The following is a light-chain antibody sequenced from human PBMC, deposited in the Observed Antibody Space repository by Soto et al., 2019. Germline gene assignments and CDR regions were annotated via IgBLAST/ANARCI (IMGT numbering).Light chain of an antibody. J-gene: IGKJ2*01. Sequence: EIVLTQSPGTLSLSPGEGATLSCRASQSVTSSYLAWYQKKPGQAPRLLIYGASNRANGIPDRFSGSGSGTDFTLTISNLEPEDFAVYYCKQYGSSPYTFGQGTKLEIK. V-gene: IGKV3-20*01. CDR2: GAS. CDR1: QSVTSSY. CDR3: KQYGSSPYT.